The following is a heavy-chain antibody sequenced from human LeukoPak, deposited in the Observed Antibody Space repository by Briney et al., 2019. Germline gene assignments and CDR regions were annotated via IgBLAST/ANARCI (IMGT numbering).Heavy chain of an antibody. CDR2: TYYRSKWYN. CDR3: TRGARGVLAFDF. CDR1: GDSVSSNSAA. D-gene: IGHD3-10*01. J-gene: IGHJ4*02. V-gene: IGHV6-1*01. Sequence: SQTLSLTCVISGDSVSSNSAAWNWIRQSPSRGLEWLGRTYYRSKWYNEDAGSVKSRITINPDTSKNQFSLQLNSVTPEDTAVHYCTRGARGVLAFDFWGQGTLVTVSS.